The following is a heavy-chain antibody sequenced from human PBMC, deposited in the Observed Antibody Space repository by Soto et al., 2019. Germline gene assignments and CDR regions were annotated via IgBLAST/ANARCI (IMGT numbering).Heavy chain of an antibody. Sequence: ASVTVSCKASGYTFTSYGISWVRQAPGQGLEWMGWISAYNGNTNYAQKLQGRVTMTTDTSTSTAYMELRSLRSDDTAVYYCARYGDIVLMVYAEFDYWGQGTRVTVSS. J-gene: IGHJ4*02. CDR2: ISAYNGNT. D-gene: IGHD2-8*01. CDR3: ARYGDIVLMVYAEFDY. V-gene: IGHV1-18*01. CDR1: GYTFTSYG.